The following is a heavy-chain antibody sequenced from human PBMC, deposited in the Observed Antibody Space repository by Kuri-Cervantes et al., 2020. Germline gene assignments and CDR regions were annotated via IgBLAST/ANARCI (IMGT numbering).Heavy chain of an antibody. CDR3: VSVTDGMDV. Sequence: SLKISCAASGFSLSTYWMNWVRQAPGKGLGWVAVIRYDGSNKYYADSVKGRFTISRDNSKSTLYLQMNSLRAEDTAVYYGVSVTDGMDVWGQGTTVTVSS. D-gene: IGHD5-18*01. J-gene: IGHJ6*02. CDR1: GFSLSTYW. V-gene: IGHV3-33*08. CDR2: IRYDGSNK.